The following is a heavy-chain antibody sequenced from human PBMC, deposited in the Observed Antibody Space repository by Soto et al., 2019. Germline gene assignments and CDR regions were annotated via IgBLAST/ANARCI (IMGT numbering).Heavy chain of an antibody. CDR3: ARVVPRNGGKDY. D-gene: IGHD2-2*01. J-gene: IGHJ4*02. V-gene: IGHV1-69*02. Sequence: QVQLVQSGAEVKKPGSSVKVSCKASGGTFSSYTISWVRQAPGQGLEWMGRIIPILGIANYAQKFQGRVTITADKSTSTAYMELSSLRSEDTAVYYCARVVPRNGGKDYWGQGTLVTVSS. CDR1: GGTFSSYT. CDR2: IIPILGIA.